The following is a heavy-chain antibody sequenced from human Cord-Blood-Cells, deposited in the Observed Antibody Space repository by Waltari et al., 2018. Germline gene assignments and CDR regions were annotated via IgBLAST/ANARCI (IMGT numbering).Heavy chain of an antibody. Sequence: QLQLQESGPGLVKPSETLSLTCTVSGGSISSSRYYWGWIRQPPGKGLEWIGSIYYSGSTYYHPSLKSRVTISVDTSKNQFSLKLSSVTAADTAVDYCARHVGDCSSTSCYWDLFDPWGQGTLVTVSS. V-gene: IGHV4-39*01. CDR3: ARHVGDCSSTSCYWDLFDP. J-gene: IGHJ5*02. D-gene: IGHD2-2*01. CDR2: IYYSGST. CDR1: GGSISSSRYY.